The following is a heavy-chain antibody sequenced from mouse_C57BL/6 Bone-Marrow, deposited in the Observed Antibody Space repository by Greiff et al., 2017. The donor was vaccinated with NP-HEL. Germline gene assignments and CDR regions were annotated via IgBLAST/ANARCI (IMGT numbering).Heavy chain of an antibody. D-gene: IGHD2-10*02. CDR3: ASLVWLLGAMGY. V-gene: IGHV2-2*01. CDR2: IWSGGST. Sequence: QVQLKESGPGLVQPSQSLSITCTVSGFSLTSYGVHWVRQSPGKGLEWLGVIWSGGSTDYNAAFISRLSISKDNSKSQVFFTMHTPQAHDTALYYCASLVWLLGAMGYWGQGTSVTVSS. CDR1: GFSLTSYG. J-gene: IGHJ4*01.